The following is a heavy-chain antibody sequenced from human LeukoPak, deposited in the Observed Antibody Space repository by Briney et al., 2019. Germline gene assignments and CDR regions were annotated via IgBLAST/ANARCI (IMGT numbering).Heavy chain of an antibody. Sequence: SGPTLVKSTQTLMLTCSFSGFSLRTTGLGVGWIRQPPGKALEWLAHIYWDNDKRYSPSLKSRLTITKDTSKNQVLLTMTNMDPVDTATFYCAHSSLFSGYCTGGSCYSGPPFDFWGQGTLVTVSS. V-gene: IGHV2-5*02. CDR2: IYWDNDK. J-gene: IGHJ4*02. CDR1: GFSLRTTGLG. D-gene: IGHD2-15*01. CDR3: AHSSLFSGYCTGGSCYSGPPFDF.